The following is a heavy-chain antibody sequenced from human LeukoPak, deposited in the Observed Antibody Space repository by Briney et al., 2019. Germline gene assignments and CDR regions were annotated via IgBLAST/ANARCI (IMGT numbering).Heavy chain of an antibody. CDR3: ARDTSGYSSSWSDAFDI. V-gene: IGHV3-21*01. D-gene: IGHD6-13*01. Sequence: PGGSLRLSCAASGFTFSSYSMNWVRQAPGKGLEWVPSISSSSSYIYYADSVKGRFTISRDNAKNSLYLQMNNLRAEDTAVYYCARDTSGYSSSWSDAFDIWGQGTMVTVSS. CDR1: GFTFSSYS. CDR2: ISSSSSYI. J-gene: IGHJ3*02.